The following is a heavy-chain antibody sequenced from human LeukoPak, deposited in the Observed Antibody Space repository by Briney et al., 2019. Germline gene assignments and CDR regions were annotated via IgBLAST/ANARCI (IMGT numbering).Heavy chain of an antibody. CDR1: GGSFSGYY. CDR3: ARGDGGSSTVPIYWFDS. V-gene: IGHV4-34*01. CDR2: INHSGST. J-gene: IGHJ5*01. D-gene: IGHD4-17*01. Sequence: SETLSLTCAVYGGSFSGYYWSWIRQPPGKGLEWIGEINHSGSTNYNPSLKSRVTISVDTSKNQFSLKLSSVTAADTAVYYCARGDGGSSTVPIYWFDSWGQGTLVTVSS.